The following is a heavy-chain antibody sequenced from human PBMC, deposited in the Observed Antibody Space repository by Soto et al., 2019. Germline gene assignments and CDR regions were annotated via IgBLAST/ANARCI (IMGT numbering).Heavy chain of an antibody. CDR2: ISAYNGNT. D-gene: IGHD3-3*01. V-gene: IGHV1-18*01. CDR3: ARAGPYRDFWSGYIWFDP. J-gene: IGHJ5*02. CDR1: GYTFTSYG. Sequence: QVQLVQSGAEVKKPGASVKVSCKASGYTFTSYGISWVRQAPGQGLEWMGWISAYNGNTNYAQKLQGRVTMTTDTSASTAYMELRSLRSDDTAVYYCARAGPYRDFWSGYIWFDPWGQGTLVTVSS.